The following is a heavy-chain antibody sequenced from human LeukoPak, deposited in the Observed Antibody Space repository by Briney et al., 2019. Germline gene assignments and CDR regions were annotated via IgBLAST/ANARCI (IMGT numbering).Heavy chain of an antibody. CDR2: IIVSGTT. CDR1: GFTFSSFS. CDR3: AKDRGGQLWLPIVGYFDY. D-gene: IGHD5-18*01. Sequence: GGSLRLSCAASGFTFSSFSMTWVRQAPGKGLEWVSSIIVSGTTYYADSVKGRFTISRDNSKNTLYLQMNSLRAEDTAVYYCAKDRGGQLWLPIVGYFDYWGQGTLVTVSS. V-gene: IGHV3-23*01. J-gene: IGHJ4*02.